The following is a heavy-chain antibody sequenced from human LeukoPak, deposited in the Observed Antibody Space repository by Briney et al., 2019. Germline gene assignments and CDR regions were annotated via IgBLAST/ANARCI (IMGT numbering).Heavy chain of an antibody. D-gene: IGHD3-16*02. CDR2: IKSKTDGGTT. CDR1: GFTFSNAW. J-gene: IGHJ4*02. Sequence: GGSLRLSCAASGFTFSNAWMSWVRQAPGKGLEWVGRIKSKTDGGTTDYAAPVKGRFTISRDDSKNTLYLQMNSLKTEDTAVYYCTTDLGDYVWGSYRFLMVWGQGTLVTVSS. CDR3: TTDLGDYVWGSYRFLMV. V-gene: IGHV3-15*01.